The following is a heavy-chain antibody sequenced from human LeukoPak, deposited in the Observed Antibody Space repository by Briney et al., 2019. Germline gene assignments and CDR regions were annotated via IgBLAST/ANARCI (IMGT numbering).Heavy chain of an antibody. V-gene: IGHV3-11*01. CDR1: GFTFSDYY. J-gene: IGHJ3*02. Sequence: GGSLRLSCAASGFTFSDYYMSWICQAPGKGLEWVSYISSSGSTIYYADSVKGRFTISRDNAKNSLYLQMNSLRAEDTAVYYCAREAMIVVVSNDAFDIWGQGTMVTVSS. CDR2: ISSSGSTI. CDR3: AREAMIVVVSNDAFDI. D-gene: IGHD3-22*01.